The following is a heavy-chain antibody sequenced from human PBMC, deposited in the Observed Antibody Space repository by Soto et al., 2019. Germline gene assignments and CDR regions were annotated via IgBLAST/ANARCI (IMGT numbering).Heavy chain of an antibody. CDR1: GYTFTSYG. Sequence: ASVKVSCKASGYTFTSYGISWVRQAPGQGLEWMGWISAYNGNTNYAQKLQGRVTMTTDTSTSTAYMELRSLRSDDTAVYYCAIDVSSITSLNWFDPRGQRTLVTVSS. CDR3: AIDVSSITSLNWFDP. J-gene: IGHJ5*02. CDR2: ISAYNGNT. V-gene: IGHV1-18*01. D-gene: IGHD3-16*01.